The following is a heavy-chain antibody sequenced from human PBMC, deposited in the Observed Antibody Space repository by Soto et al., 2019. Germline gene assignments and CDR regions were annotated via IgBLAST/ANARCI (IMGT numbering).Heavy chain of an antibody. J-gene: IGHJ4*02. D-gene: IGHD2-15*01. Sequence: EVQLVESGGGLVKPGGSLRLSCAASGFTFTKAWMSWVRQAPGKGLEWVGRIKSKTDGGTTDYAAPVKGRFTISRDDSKNTLYLQMNSLKTEDTAVYYCTTEGPGYCSAGSCYAIDYWGQGTLVTVSS. CDR3: TTEGPGYCSAGSCYAIDY. CDR1: GFTFTKAW. V-gene: IGHV3-15*01. CDR2: IKSKTDGGTT.